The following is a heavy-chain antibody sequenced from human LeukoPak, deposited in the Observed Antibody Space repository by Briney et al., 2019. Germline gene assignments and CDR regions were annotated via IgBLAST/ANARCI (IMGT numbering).Heavy chain of an antibody. CDR2: IIPMFGRT. CDR1: GGTLSTSA. Sequence: ASVKVSCKTSGGTLSTSAINWVRQAPGQGLEWMGGIIPMFGRTNNAQKFQGRVTITTDGSTSTAYMELRSLRSEDTAVYYCARNRRYYSDTSGYYTVDYWGQGTLVTVSS. V-gene: IGHV1-69*05. D-gene: IGHD3-22*01. CDR3: ARNRRYYSDTSGYYTVDY. J-gene: IGHJ4*02.